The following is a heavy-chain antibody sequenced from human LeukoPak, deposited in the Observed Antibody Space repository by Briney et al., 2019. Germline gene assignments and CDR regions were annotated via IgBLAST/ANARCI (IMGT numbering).Heavy chain of an antibody. D-gene: IGHD1-26*01. CDR2: IKEDGSVK. CDR1: GFAFSSSW. V-gene: IGHV3-7*01. Sequence: GGSLRLSCAASGFAFSSSWMAWVRQAPGTGLEWVANIKEDGSVKQYVDSVKGRFTISRDNAKNSLYLQMNSLRTDDTALYYCARDSSGTLDFWGQGTLVPVSS. CDR3: ARDSSGTLDF. J-gene: IGHJ4*02.